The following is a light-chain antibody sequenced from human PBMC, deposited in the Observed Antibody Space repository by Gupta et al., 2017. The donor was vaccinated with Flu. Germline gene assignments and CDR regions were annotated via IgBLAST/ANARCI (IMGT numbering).Light chain of an antibody. V-gene: IGLV2-8*01. CDR2: LVS. CDR1: SSAVGGYNY. CDR3: ISEAATNNLEV. Sequence: VPISSTGTSSAVGGYNYVSWYQQYPGKAPNLLFYLVSSRRSAVPARFSGSNVGTTASLTDTWLQAEDAADYYCISEAATNNLEVFGGGTKLTGL. J-gene: IGLJ3*02.